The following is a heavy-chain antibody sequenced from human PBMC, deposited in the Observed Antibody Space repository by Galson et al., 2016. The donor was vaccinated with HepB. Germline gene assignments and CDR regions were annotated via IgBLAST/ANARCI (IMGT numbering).Heavy chain of an antibody. CDR2: INYRGGT. CDR1: GGSFSAYY. J-gene: IGHJ4*02. D-gene: IGHD6-19*01. V-gene: IGHV4-34*01. Sequence: SETLSLTCAVSGGSFSAYYWSWIRQSPGKGLEWIGEINYRGGTKYNPSLKSRVSISRDTSKNQFSVRLTSVTAADTAMYYCASQPGWYATDWGQGTLVTVSS. CDR3: ASQPGWYATD.